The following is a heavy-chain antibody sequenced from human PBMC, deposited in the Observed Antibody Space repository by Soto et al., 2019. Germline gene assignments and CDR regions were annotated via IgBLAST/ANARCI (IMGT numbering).Heavy chain of an antibody. Sequence: PGGSLRLSCAASGFTFSNAWMSGVRQAPGKGLEWVGRIKSKTDGGTTDYAAPVKGRFTISRDDSKNTLYLQMNSLRAEDTAVYYCARDLNHLSGSYYYYYYGMDGWGQGTTVTVSS. CDR2: IKSKTDGGTT. J-gene: IGHJ6*02. D-gene: IGHD1-26*01. CDR3: ARDLNHLSGSYYYYYYGMDG. V-gene: IGHV3-15*01. CDR1: GFTFSNAW.